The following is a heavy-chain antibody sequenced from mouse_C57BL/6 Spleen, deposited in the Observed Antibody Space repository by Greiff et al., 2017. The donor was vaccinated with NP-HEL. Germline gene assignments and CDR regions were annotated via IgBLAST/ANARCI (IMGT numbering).Heavy chain of an antibody. Sequence: QVQLQQPGAELVMPGASVKLSCKASGYTFTSYWMHWVKQRPGQGLEWIGEIDPSDSYTNYNQKFKGKSTLTVDKSSSTAYMQLSSLTSDDSAVDYCARRTYGDYYAMDYWGQGTSVTVSS. CDR3: ARRTYGDYYAMDY. D-gene: IGHD1-1*01. V-gene: IGHV1-69*01. J-gene: IGHJ4*01. CDR1: GYTFTSYW. CDR2: IDPSDSYT.